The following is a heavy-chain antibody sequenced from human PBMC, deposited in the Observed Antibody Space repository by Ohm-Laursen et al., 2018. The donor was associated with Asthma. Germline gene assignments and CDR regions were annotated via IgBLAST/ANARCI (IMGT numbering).Heavy chain of an antibody. Sequence: SLRLSCSASGFTFSIYALHWVRQAPGKGLEWVSSISSSSSYIYYADSVKGRFTISRDNAKNSLYLQMNSLRAEDTAVYYCARVSRLGYYGSGSYYGPDYWGQGTLVTVSS. CDR3: ARVSRLGYYGSGSYYGPDY. CDR1: GFTFSIYA. D-gene: IGHD3-10*01. V-gene: IGHV3-21*01. CDR2: ISSSSSYI. J-gene: IGHJ4*02.